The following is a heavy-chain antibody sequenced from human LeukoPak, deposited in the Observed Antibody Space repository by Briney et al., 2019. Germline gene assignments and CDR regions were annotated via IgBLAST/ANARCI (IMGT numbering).Heavy chain of an antibody. CDR2: VYTSGNT. CDR1: GASLSSYY. D-gene: IGHD3-22*01. V-gene: IGHV4-4*07. CDR3: ARAMYYYDSSGYTPDAFDI. Sequence: PSETLSLTCTVSGASLSSYYWSWIRQPAGKGLEWIGRVYTSGNTTYNPSLKSRVTMSVDTSKSQFSLKLSSVTAADTAVYYCARAMYYYDSSGYTPDAFDIWGQGTMVTVSS. J-gene: IGHJ3*02.